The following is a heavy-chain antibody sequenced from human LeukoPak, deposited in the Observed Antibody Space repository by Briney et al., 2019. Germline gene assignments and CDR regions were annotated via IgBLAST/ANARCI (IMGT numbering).Heavy chain of an antibody. J-gene: IGHJ4*02. D-gene: IGHD2-15*01. Sequence: PGGSLRLSCAASGFTFRSYWMSWVRQAPGKGLEWVANTKQDGSEKYYVDSVKGRFTISRDNARNSLYLQMNSLRVEDTAVYYCARPLGYCSGGSCPPPDYWGQGTLVTVSS. V-gene: IGHV3-7*01. CDR3: ARPLGYCSGGSCPPPDY. CDR2: TKQDGSEK. CDR1: GFTFRSYW.